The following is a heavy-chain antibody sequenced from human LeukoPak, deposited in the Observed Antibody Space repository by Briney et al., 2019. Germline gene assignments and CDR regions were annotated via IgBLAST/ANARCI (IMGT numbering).Heavy chain of an antibody. D-gene: IGHD1-26*01. CDR2: ISWDGGST. V-gene: IGHV3-43D*04. J-gene: IGHJ6*03. Sequence: GGSLRLSCAASGFTFNDYTMHWVRQPPGKGLEWISLISWDGGSTYYADSVRGRFTISRDNSKNSLFLRMNSLRAEDTAVYYCARVRTADAGADYYVGVGGKGT. CDR3: ARVRTADAGADYYVGV. CDR1: GFTFNDYT.